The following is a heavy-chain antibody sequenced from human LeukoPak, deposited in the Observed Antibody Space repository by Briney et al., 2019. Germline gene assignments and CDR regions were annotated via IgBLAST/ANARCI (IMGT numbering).Heavy chain of an antibody. J-gene: IGHJ5*02. CDR1: GGSISRYY. D-gene: IGHD3-10*01. V-gene: IGHV4-59*01. Sequence: SETLSLTCTVSGGSISRYYWSWIRQPPGKGLEWIGYIYYSGSTNYNPSLKSRVTISVDTSKNQFSLKLSSVTAADTAVYYCARDYYDSGSYRASSPCGQGTLVTVSS. CDR2: IYYSGST. CDR3: ARDYYDSGSYRASSP.